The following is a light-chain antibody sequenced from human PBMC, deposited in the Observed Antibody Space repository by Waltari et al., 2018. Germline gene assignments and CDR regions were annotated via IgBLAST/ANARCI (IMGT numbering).Light chain of an antibody. CDR2: DAS. CDR3: QKYGRLPAT. CDR1: QSVRRF. Sequence: EIVLTQSPGTLSLSPGERATLSCRASQSVRRFLAWYQQKPGQAPRLLIYDASSRATGIPDRFSGSGFGTDFSLTISRLEPEDFAVYYCQKYGRLPATFGQGTKVEIK. J-gene: IGKJ1*01. V-gene: IGKV3-20*01.